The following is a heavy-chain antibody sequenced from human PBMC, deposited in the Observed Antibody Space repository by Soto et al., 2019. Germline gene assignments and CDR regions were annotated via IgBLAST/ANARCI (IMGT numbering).Heavy chain of an antibody. J-gene: IGHJ5*02. CDR1: GGSFSGYY. CDR2: IYHSGST. Sequence: SETLSLTCAVYGGSFSGYYWTWIRQPPGKGLEWIGYIYHSGSTYYNPSLKSRVTISVDRSKNQFSLKLSSVTAADTAVYYCARVTAPWGQGTLVTVSS. V-gene: IGHV4-30-2*01. CDR3: ARVTAP.